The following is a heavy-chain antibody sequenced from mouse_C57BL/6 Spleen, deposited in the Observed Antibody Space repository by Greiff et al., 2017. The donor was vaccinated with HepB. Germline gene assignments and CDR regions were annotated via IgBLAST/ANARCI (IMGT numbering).Heavy chain of an antibody. CDR3: ARPVVSTHWYFDV. V-gene: IGHV5-17*01. D-gene: IGHD1-1*01. Sequence: EVQRVESGGGLVKPGGSLKLSCAATGFTFSDYGMQWVRQAPEKGLEWVAYISSGSSTIYYADTVKGRFTISRDNAKNTLFLQLTSLRSEDTAMYYCARPVVSTHWYFDVWGSGTTVTVSS. CDR1: GFTFSDYG. J-gene: IGHJ1*01. CDR2: ISSGSSTI.